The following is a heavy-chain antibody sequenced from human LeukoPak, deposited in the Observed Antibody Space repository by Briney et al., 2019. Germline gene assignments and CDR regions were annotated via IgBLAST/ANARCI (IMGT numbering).Heavy chain of an antibody. CDR1: GYSISSGYY. CDR2: IFHSGNA. CDR3: AKTKLDWLLFDF. V-gene: IGHV4-38-2*02. Sequence: PSETLSLTCTVSGYSISSGYYWGWIRQPPGKGLEWIGSIFHSGNAFYSPSLQSRVTMSLDTSKSQFYLRLTSVTAADTALYYCAKTKLDWLLFDFWGQGILVTVSS. D-gene: IGHD3-9*01. J-gene: IGHJ4*02.